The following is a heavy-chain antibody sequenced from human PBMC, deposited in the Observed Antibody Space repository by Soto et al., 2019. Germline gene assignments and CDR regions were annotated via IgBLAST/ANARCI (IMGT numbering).Heavy chain of an antibody. Sequence: GGSLRLSCAASGFTFSSYAMSWVRQAPGKGLEWVPAISGSGGSTYYADSVKGRFTISRDNSKNTLYLQMNSLRAEDTAVYYCANHLSSSGYDLGGYYYYMDVWGKGTTVTVSS. V-gene: IGHV3-23*01. J-gene: IGHJ6*03. CDR1: GFTFSSYA. D-gene: IGHD5-12*01. CDR2: ISGSGGST. CDR3: ANHLSSSGYDLGGYYYYMDV.